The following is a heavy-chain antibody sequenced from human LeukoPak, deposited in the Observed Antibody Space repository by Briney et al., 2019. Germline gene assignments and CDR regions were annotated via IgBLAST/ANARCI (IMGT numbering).Heavy chain of an antibody. Sequence: GESLKISCKASGYGFSNYWIGWVRQLPGKGPEWVGFIYPADSSTRYSPSSQGQVTISADKSISTAYLQWSSLKASDTAMYYCARRYYHTTEFDPWGQGTLVTVSS. V-gene: IGHV5-51*01. D-gene: IGHD3-10*01. CDR2: IYPADSST. CDR3: ARRYYHTTEFDP. CDR1: GYGFSNYW. J-gene: IGHJ5*02.